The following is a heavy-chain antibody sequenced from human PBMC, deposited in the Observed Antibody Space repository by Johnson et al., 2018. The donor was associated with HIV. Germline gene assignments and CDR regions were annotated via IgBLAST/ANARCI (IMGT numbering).Heavy chain of an antibody. Sequence: QVQLVESGGGVVQPGRSLRLSCAASGFTFSSYGMHWVRQAPGKGLEWVAVIWYDGSNKYYADSVKGRFTISRDNSKNTLYLQMNSLRAEDTAVYYCAKVINPSRVDTAMVTVLYAFDIWGQGTMVTVSS. J-gene: IGHJ3*02. D-gene: IGHD5-18*01. V-gene: IGHV3-33*06. CDR2: IWYDGSNK. CDR1: GFTFSSYG. CDR3: AKVINPSRVDTAMVTVLYAFDI.